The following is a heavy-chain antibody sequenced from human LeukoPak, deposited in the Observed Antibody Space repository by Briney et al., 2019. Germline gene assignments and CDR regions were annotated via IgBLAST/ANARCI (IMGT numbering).Heavy chain of an antibody. CDR3: AKLGGHPHHNYYVGV. Sequence: PGGSLRLSCAASGFTFSGYAMSWVRQAPGKGLEWVSGILDSGYSTYYANSVKGRFTISRDNSNNTLYLQMNSLRAEDTAVYYCAKLGGHPHHNYYVGVWGKGTTVAVSS. D-gene: IGHD3-16*01. V-gene: IGHV3-23*01. J-gene: IGHJ6*03. CDR2: ILDSGYST. CDR1: GFTFSGYA.